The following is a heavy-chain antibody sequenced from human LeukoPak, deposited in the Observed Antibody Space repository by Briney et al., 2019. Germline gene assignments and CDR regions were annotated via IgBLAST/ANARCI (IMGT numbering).Heavy chain of an antibody. CDR3: ARSVRGYSYGYVSYYYMDV. CDR2: IYTSGST. V-gene: IGHV4-59*10. J-gene: IGHJ6*03. D-gene: IGHD5-18*01. Sequence: SETLSLTCAVYGGSFSGYYWSWIRQPAGKGLEWIGRIYTSGSTNYNPSLKSRVTMSVDTSKNQFSLKLSSVTAADTAVYYCARSVRGYSYGYVSYYYMDVWGKGTTVTVSS. CDR1: GGSFSGYY.